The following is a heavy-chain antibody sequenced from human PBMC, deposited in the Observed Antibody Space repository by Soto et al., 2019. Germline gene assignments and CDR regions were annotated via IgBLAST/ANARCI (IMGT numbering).Heavy chain of an antibody. Sequence: KSSETLSLTCTVSGGSISSYYWSWIRQPPGKGLEWIGYIYYSGSTNYSPSLKSRVTISVDTSKNQFSLKLSSVTAADTAVYCCARALNGYNYRYFDYWGQGTLVTVSS. CDR3: ARALNGYNYRYFDY. V-gene: IGHV4-59*01. D-gene: IGHD5-12*01. J-gene: IGHJ4*02. CDR1: GGSISSYY. CDR2: IYYSGST.